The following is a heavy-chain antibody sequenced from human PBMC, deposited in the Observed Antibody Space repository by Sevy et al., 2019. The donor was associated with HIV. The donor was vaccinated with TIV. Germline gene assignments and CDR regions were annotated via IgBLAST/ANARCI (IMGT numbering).Heavy chain of an antibody. CDR2: ISYDGSNK. Sequence: GGSLRLSCAASGFTFSSYGMHWVRQAPGKGLEWVAVISYDGSNKYYADSVKGRFTISSDNSKNTLYMQMNSLRAEDTAVYYCAKELAGFRYYYDSSGYLFYWGQGTLVTVSS. CDR3: AKELAGFRYYYDSSGYLFY. V-gene: IGHV3-30*18. D-gene: IGHD3-22*01. CDR1: GFTFSSYG. J-gene: IGHJ4*02.